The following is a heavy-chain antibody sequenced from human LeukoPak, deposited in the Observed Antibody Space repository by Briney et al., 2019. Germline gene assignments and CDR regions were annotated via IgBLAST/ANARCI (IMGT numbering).Heavy chain of an antibody. Sequence: GGSLRLSCAASGFTFSVHWMSWVRQAPGKGLEWVANIKPDGSEKNYVDSVKGRFTISIDNAKNSLYLQMNSLRVEDTAVYWCARELSWSGRDYWGQGALVTVSS. CDR3: ARELSWSGRDY. V-gene: IGHV3-7*01. J-gene: IGHJ4*02. CDR1: GFTFSVHW. CDR2: IKPDGSEK. D-gene: IGHD3-3*01.